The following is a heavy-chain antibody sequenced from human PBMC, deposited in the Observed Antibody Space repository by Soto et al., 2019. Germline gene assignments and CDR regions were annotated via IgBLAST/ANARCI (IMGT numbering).Heavy chain of an antibody. J-gene: IGHJ6*02. V-gene: IGHV3-49*04. CDR3: VRDGDSSGYYTGYVMDV. CDR2: IRSNVNGGTT. CDR1: GFTFGDYA. D-gene: IGHD3-22*01. Sequence: GGSLRLSCTGSGFTFGDYAMSWVRQAPGKGLEWVGFIRSNVNGGTTEYAAPVRGRFTISRDDFKSIAYLKINSLKTEDTAVYYCVRDGDSSGYYTGYVMDVWGQGTTVTVSS.